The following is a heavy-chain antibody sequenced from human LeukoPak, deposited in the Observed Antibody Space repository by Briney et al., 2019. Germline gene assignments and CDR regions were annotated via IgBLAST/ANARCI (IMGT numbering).Heavy chain of an antibody. CDR3: ATETIGRHYDY. J-gene: IGHJ4*01. D-gene: IGHD1-14*01. Sequence: KPGGSLRLSCAASGFTFSSCGFNWVRQAPGKGLEWVSSISPTGTDRYYADSVRGRFTISRDNAKNSMYLQMDSLRDEDTAVYYCATETIGRHYDYWGQGTLLTVSS. CDR1: GFTFSSCG. V-gene: IGHV3-21*01. CDR2: ISPTGTDR.